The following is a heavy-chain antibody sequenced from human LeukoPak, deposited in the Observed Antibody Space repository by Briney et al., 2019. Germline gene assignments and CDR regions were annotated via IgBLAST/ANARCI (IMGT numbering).Heavy chain of an antibody. Sequence: SETLSLTCTVSGGSISSSSYYWGWIRQPPGKGLEWIGSIYYSGSTNYNPSLKSRVTISVDTSKNQSSLKLSSVTAADTAIYYCARAVSGRFDYWGQGTLVTVSS. D-gene: IGHD6-19*01. CDR1: GGSISSSSYY. CDR3: ARAVSGRFDY. J-gene: IGHJ4*02. CDR2: IYYSGST. V-gene: IGHV4-39*07.